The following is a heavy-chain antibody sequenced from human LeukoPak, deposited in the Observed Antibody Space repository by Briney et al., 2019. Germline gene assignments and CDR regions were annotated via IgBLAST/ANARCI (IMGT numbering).Heavy chain of an antibody. CDR3: AKGADYGGNSDWFDP. Sequence: GGSLRLSCAASGFTFSNFWMSWVRQAPGKGLEWVATIRQDGSQKYYVDSVKGRFTISRDNAKNSLYLQMNSLRAEDTAVYYCAKGADYGGNSDWFDPWGQGTLVTVSS. D-gene: IGHD4-23*01. V-gene: IGHV3-7*01. CDR2: IRQDGSQK. J-gene: IGHJ5*02. CDR1: GFTFSNFW.